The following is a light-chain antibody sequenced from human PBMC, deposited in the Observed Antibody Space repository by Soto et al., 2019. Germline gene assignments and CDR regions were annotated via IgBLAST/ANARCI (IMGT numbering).Light chain of an antibody. V-gene: IGKV3-15*01. CDR1: QNVGNN. CDR3: QQYSKWPPWP. Sequence: IGMSPSIATLPVPKEQRARLSVRASQNVGNNLVWYQQKPGRAPRLLIYGASTRATGIPARFSGSGSGTEFSLTISSLQSEDFAVYYCQQYSKWPPWPFGQVGKA. CDR2: GAS. J-gene: IGKJ1*01.